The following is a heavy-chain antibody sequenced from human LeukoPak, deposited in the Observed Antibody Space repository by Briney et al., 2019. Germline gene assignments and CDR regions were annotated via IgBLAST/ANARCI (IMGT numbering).Heavy chain of an antibody. Sequence: GSLRLSCAASGFTVSSNYMSWVRQAPGKGLEWVSGISGGGGSTFYADSVKGRFTISRDNSKNTLYLQMNSLRAEDTAVYYCVNLYSSNYWGQGTLVTVSS. CDR2: ISGGGGST. V-gene: IGHV3-23*01. D-gene: IGHD6-19*01. CDR1: GFTVSSNY. CDR3: VNLYSSNY. J-gene: IGHJ4*02.